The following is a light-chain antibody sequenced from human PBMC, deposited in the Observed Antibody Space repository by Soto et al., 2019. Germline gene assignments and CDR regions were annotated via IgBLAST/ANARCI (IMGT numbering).Light chain of an antibody. CDR3: QQYGSSSWT. CDR1: QSVSSTY. Sequence: EIVLTQSPDPLSLSPGERATLSCMASQSVSSTYLAWYQQKPGQAPRLLIYGASSRATGIPDRFSGSWSGTECTLTISRLEPEDVAVYYCQQYGSSSWTFGQGTRLEIK. CDR2: GAS. V-gene: IGKV3-20*01. J-gene: IGKJ5*01.